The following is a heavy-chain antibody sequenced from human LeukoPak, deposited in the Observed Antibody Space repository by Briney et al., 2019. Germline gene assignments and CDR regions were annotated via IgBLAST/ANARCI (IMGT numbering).Heavy chain of an antibody. Sequence: GGSLRLSCAASGFTFSSHWMSWVRQAPGKGLEWVANIKQDGSEKYYADSVKGRFTISRDNAKNSLYLQMNSLRAEDTAVYYCARGEWLRSHYFDFWGQGTLVTVSS. J-gene: IGHJ4*02. CDR3: ARGEWLRSHYFDF. V-gene: IGHV3-7*01. CDR1: GFTFSSHW. D-gene: IGHD5-12*01. CDR2: IKQDGSEK.